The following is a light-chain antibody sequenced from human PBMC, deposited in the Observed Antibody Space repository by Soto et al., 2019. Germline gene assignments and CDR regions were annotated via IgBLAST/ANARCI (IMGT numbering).Light chain of an antibody. V-gene: IGLV2-14*02. CDR2: EDT. Sequence: QSALTQPASVSGSPGQSITISCTGTFSDVGSYNLVSWYQQHPGKAPKLMIYEDTKRPSGVPDRFSASKSGDTASLTVSGLRAEDEADYYCSSYAGSNMGVFGSGTKLTVL. CDR3: SSYAGSNMGV. J-gene: IGLJ1*01. CDR1: FSDVGSYNL.